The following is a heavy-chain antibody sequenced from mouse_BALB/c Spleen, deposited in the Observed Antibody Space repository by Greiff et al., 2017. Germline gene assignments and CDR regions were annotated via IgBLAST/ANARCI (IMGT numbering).Heavy chain of an antibody. V-gene: IGHV3-6*02. CDR2: ISYDGSN. Sequence: EVKLMESGPGLVKPSQSLSLTCSVTGYSISSGYYWNWIRQFPGNKLEWMGYISYDGSNNYNPSLKNRISITRDTSKNQFFLKLNSVTTEDTATYYCARGITTVVADEGFCYWGQGTTLTVSS. J-gene: IGHJ2*01. D-gene: IGHD1-1*01. CDR3: ARGITTVVADEGFCY. CDR1: GYSISSGYY.